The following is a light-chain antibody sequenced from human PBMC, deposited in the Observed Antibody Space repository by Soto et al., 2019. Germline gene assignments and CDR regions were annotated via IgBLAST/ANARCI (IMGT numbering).Light chain of an antibody. CDR1: QSVSSSN. J-gene: IGKJ3*01. CDR3: QQFNDWPFT. Sequence: EIVLTQSPGTLSLSPGERATLSCRASQSVSSSNLAWYQQKPDQAPRLLIYGASTRATGVPARFSGSGSGTDFTLTISSLQSEDFAVYYCQQFNDWPFTFGPGTKVDLK. V-gene: IGKV3-15*01. CDR2: GAS.